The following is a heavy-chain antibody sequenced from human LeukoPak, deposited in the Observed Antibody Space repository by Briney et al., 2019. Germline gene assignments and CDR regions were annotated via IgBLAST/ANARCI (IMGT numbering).Heavy chain of an antibody. J-gene: IGHJ3*02. CDR2: ISGSGHNT. D-gene: IGHD4-17*01. V-gene: IGHV3-23*01. Sequence: GGSLRLSCAASGFTFSSYRRNCVPQPPGEGLECVSAISGSGHNTYYAVSVTGRFTISRDNYKNTLYMQTSSMRAEDTAVFYCAKPDGDYVGQLDAFDIWGQGTMVTVSS. CDR1: GFTFSSYR. CDR3: AKPDGDYVGQLDAFDI.